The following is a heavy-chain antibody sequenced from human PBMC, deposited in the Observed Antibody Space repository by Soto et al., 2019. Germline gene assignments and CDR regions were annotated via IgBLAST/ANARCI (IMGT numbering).Heavy chain of an antibody. Sequence: GGSLRLSCAASGFTFSSYWMHLVRQAPGKGLVWVSRINSDGSSTSYADSVKGRFTISRDNAKNTLYLQMNSLRAEDTAVYYCARDGDFWSGYSYYFDYWGQGTLVTVSS. D-gene: IGHD3-3*01. V-gene: IGHV3-74*01. CDR3: ARDGDFWSGYSYYFDY. J-gene: IGHJ4*02. CDR2: INSDGSST. CDR1: GFTFSSYW.